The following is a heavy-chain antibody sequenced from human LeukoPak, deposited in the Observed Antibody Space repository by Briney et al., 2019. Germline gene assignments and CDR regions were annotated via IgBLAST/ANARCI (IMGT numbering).Heavy chain of an antibody. J-gene: IGHJ4*02. D-gene: IGHD6-19*01. CDR1: GFSFSTYW. Sequence: GGSLRLSCAASGFSFSTYWMSWVRQAPGKGLEGVANIKQDGSEKYYVDSVKGRFTISRDNAKNSLYLQMNSLRVEDTAVYYCARAWSYSTGWYNYWGQGTLVTVSS. CDR3: ARAWSYSTGWYNY. V-gene: IGHV3-7*04. CDR2: IKQDGSEK.